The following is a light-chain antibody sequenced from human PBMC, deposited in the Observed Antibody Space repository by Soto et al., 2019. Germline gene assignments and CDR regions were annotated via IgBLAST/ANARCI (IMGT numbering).Light chain of an antibody. V-gene: IGKV3-20*01. J-gene: IGKJ2*01. CDR3: QKYGPSPMYT. CDR1: KTVSSSY. Sequence: EIVLTQSPGTLSLSPGERATISCRASKTVSSSYLAWYQQKTGQAPRLLIYGASTRATGIPGKFSGSASGTDFTLTIRRMEHEDFAVYYFQKYGPSPMYTFGQGTNLEIK. CDR2: GAS.